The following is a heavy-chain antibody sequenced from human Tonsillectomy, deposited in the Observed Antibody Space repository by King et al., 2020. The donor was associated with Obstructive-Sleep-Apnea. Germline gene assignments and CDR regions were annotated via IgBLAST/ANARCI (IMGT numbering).Heavy chain of an antibody. V-gene: IGHV4-59*08. D-gene: IGHD5-12*01. CDR3: ARHRGVEDYGGYGDYFDY. Sequence: VQLQESGPGLVKPSETLSLTCTVSGGSISNYYWSWIRQPPGKGLEWIGYMYYSGNTNFNPSLKSRVTISADTSKIQFSQRLSSVTAADTAVYYCARHRGVEDYGGYGDYFDYWGQGTLVTVSS. CDR2: MYYSGNT. J-gene: IGHJ4*02. CDR1: GGSISNYY.